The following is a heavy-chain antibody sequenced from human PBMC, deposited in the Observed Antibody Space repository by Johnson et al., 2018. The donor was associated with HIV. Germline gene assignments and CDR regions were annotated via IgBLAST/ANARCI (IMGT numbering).Heavy chain of an antibody. V-gene: IGHV3-48*04. CDR3: ARSRHGGIQPSDAFDV. D-gene: IGHD3-16*01. J-gene: IGHJ3*01. CDR1: GFTFSRYW. Sequence: VQLVESGGGLVQPGGSLRLSCAASGFTFSRYWMHWVRQAPGKGLQWVSYISGSGSIIYSTDSVQGRFTISRDNVKNSLYLQMDSLRPEDTAVYYCARSRHGGIQPSDAFDVWGQGTMVTVSS. CDR2: ISGSGSII.